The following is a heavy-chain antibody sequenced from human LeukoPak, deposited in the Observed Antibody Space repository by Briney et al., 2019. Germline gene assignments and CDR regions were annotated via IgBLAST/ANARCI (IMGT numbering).Heavy chain of an antibody. CDR1: GGSISSSSHY. D-gene: IGHD1-26*01. CDR2: IYYSGST. Sequence: SETLSLTCTVSGGSISSSSHYWGWIRQPPGKGLEWIGSIYYSGSTYYNPSLKSRVTISVDTSKNQFSLRLSSVTAADTSVYYCARQKSGSYGLFDYWGQGTLVTVSS. V-gene: IGHV4-39*01. J-gene: IGHJ4*02. CDR3: ARQKSGSYGLFDY.